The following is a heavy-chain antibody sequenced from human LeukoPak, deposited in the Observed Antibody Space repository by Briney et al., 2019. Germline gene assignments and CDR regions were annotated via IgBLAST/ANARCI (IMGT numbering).Heavy chain of an antibody. CDR2: ISYDGSNK. CDR1: GFTFSSDA. CDR3: AKDQGIG. Sequence: GGSLRLSCAASGFTFSSDAMRWVRQAPGKGLEWVAVISYDGSNKYYADSVKGRFTISRDNSKNTLYLQMNSLRAEDTAVYYCAKDQGIGWGQGTLVTVSS. J-gene: IGHJ4*02. V-gene: IGHV3-30*18. D-gene: IGHD1-14*01.